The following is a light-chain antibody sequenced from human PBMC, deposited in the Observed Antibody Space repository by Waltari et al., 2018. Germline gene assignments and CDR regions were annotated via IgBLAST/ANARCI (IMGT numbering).Light chain of an antibody. J-gene: IGKJ2*03. Sequence: DIQMTKSPSSLSASVGDRVTITCRASQGISSYLAWYQQKPGKAPKLLIYKASTLQSGVPSRFSGSGSGTDFTLTISSLQPEDFATYYCQQHNSNPYSFGQGTKVEIE. CDR2: KAS. CDR1: QGISSY. V-gene: IGKV1-9*01. CDR3: QQHNSNPYS.